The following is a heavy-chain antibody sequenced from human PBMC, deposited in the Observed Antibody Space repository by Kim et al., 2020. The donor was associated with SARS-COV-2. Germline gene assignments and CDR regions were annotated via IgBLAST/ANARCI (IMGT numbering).Heavy chain of an antibody. D-gene: IGHD3-22*01. CDR2: ISYAGEKK. Sequence: GGSLRLSCAASGYIFSNFGMHWVRQAPGKGLEWVAVISYAGEKKYYADSVRGRFTISRDNSKNTLYLQMNSPRAEDTAVYYCVKGKPNYDENSGYFDYWGQGPLVPVPS. CDR3: VKGKPNYDENSGYFDY. CDR1: GYIFSNFG. V-gene: IGHV3-30*18. J-gene: IGHJ4*02.